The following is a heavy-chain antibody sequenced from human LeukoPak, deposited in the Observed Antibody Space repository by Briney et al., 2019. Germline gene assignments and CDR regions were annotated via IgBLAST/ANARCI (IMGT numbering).Heavy chain of an antibody. V-gene: IGHV4-4*02. D-gene: IGHD6-13*01. Sequence: KPSGTLSLTCVVSGGSISSRNWWSWVRQPPGKGLEWIGEIYQSGATNYNPSLKSRVTISVDTSKNQFSLKLSSVTAADTAVYYCARESQQLVRVPDYFYYYMDVWGKGTTVTISS. CDR2: IYQSGAT. CDR1: GGSISSRNW. CDR3: ARESQQLVRVPDYFYYYMDV. J-gene: IGHJ6*03.